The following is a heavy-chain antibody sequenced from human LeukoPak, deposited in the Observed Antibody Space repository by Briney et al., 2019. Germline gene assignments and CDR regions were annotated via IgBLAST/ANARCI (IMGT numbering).Heavy chain of an antibody. V-gene: IGHV3-23*01. D-gene: IGHD1-26*01. Sequence: GGSLRLSCEASGFTFDDYAMHWVRQAPGKGLEWVSSISASGDGTVYADSVKGRVTISRDNSKNTLYLQMHSLRVEDTAVYSCAKNLLGSEAFSWYFDLWGRGTLVTVSS. CDR3: AKNLLGSEAFSWYFDL. CDR2: ISASGDGT. CDR1: GFTFDDYA. J-gene: IGHJ2*01.